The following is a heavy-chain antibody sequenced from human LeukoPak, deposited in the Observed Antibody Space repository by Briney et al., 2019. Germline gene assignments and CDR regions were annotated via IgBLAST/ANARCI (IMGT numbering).Heavy chain of an antibody. CDR2: IWNGGSNE. CDR1: RFTFNAYG. CDR3: VRDFGGNQGYFDL. D-gene: IGHD4-23*01. J-gene: IGHJ2*01. Sequence: PGGSLRLSCEASRFTFNAYGMHWVRQAPGKGLEWVAVIWNGGSNEHYADPVKGRFTISRANSKNTVYLLKNSLRVEETAVYYCVRDFGGNQGYFDLWGRGTLVTVSS. V-gene: IGHV3-33*01.